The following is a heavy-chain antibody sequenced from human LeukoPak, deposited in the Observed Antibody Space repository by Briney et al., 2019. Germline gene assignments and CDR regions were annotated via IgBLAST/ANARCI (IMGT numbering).Heavy chain of an antibody. D-gene: IGHD3-3*01. V-gene: IGHV3-23*01. J-gene: IGHJ4*02. CDR2: NTGSCFST. Sequence: GGSLRLSCAASGFTFGSYAMSWVRQAPGKGLEGVSSNTGSCFSTYYASSVKSRFTISRDNSNSTLFLQMNNLSADDTAVSFCAKDDMFYFGLVIRFDYWGQGTLVTVSS. CDR1: GFTFGSYA. CDR3: AKDDMFYFGLVIRFDY.